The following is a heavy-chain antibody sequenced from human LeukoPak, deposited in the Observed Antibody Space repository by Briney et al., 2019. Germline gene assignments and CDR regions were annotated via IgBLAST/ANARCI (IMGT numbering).Heavy chain of an antibody. D-gene: IGHD2-2*01. V-gene: IGHV3-33*01. J-gene: IGHJ4*02. CDR3: ARDTYCSSTSCLPTDFDY. CDR1: GFTFSSYG. CDR2: IWYDGSNK. Sequence: GGSLRLSCAASGFTFSSYGMHWVRQAPGKGLEWVAVIWYDGSNKYYADSVKGRFTISRDNSKNTLYLQMNSLRAEDTAVYYCARDTYCSSTSCLPTDFDYWGQGTLVTVSS.